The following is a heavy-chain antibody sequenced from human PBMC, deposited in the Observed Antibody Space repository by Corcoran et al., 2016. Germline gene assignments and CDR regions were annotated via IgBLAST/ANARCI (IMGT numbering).Heavy chain of an antibody. V-gene: IGHV3-53*01. CDR3: ARAPKGGIGYYYD. D-gene: IGHD3-22*01. Sequence: EVQLVESGGGLIHPGGSLRLSCAASGFTVSSDYMGWVRQAPGKGLDWISVMYSGGTTFYADSVKGRFTISRDNSKNKLYLQMTSLRAEDTAIYYCARAPKGGIGYYYDWGQGTLVTFSS. CDR1: GFTVSSDY. CDR2: MYSGGTT. J-gene: IGHJ4*02.